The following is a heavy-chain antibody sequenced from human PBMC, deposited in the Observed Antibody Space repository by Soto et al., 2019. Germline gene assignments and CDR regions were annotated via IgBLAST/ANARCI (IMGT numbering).Heavy chain of an antibody. CDR2: INPNIGAT. V-gene: IGHV1-2*04. CDR3: ARELMKGGDDDAFDI. D-gene: IGHD3-16*01. CDR1: GYTFIGYY. Sequence: QVQLVQSGAEVKKPGASVKVSCKASGYTFIGYYIHWVRQAPGQGLEWMGWINPNIGATNYAQKFQGWVTMTRDTSIHTAYMELSRLKSDDTAVYFCARELMKGGDDDAFDIWGQGTMVTVSS. J-gene: IGHJ3*02.